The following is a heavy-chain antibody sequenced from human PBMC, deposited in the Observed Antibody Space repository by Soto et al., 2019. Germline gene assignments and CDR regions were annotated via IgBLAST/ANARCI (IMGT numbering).Heavy chain of an antibody. CDR2: FDPEDGET. CDR3: ATGVEAGDYYYGMDV. Sequence: ASVKVSCKVSGYTLTELSMHSLRQAPGKGLEWMGGFDPEDGETIYAQKFQRRVPMTEDTSTDTAYMELSSLRSAPTAVYYCATGVEAGDYYYGMDVWRQLPSVTVSS. V-gene: IGHV1-24*01. CDR1: GYTLTELS. J-gene: IGHJ6*02.